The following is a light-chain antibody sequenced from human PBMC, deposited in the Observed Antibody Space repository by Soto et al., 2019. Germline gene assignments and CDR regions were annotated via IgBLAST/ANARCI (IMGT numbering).Light chain of an antibody. J-gene: IGKJ1*01. CDR3: QQYGTSPT. Sequence: EIVLTQSPGILSLSPGERATLSCRASRSVRSDYLAWYQQRPGQGPRLLIYGASSRATGIPDRFGASGSGTDFTHTITRLEPEDFAVYYCQQYGTSPTFGQGTKVEMK. CDR1: RSVRSDY. CDR2: GAS. V-gene: IGKV3-20*01.